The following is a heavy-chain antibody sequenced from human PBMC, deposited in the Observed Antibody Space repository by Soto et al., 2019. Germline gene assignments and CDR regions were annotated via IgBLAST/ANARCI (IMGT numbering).Heavy chain of an antibody. CDR3: ARDRTPLGFDP. Sequence: PSETLSLTCTVSGGSISSYYWSWIRQPPGKGLEWIGYIYYSGSTNYNPSLKSRVTISVDTSKNQFSLKLSSVTAADTAVYYCARDRTPLGFDPWGQGTLVTVSS. V-gene: IGHV4-59*01. CDR2: IYYSGST. J-gene: IGHJ5*02. CDR1: GGSISSYY.